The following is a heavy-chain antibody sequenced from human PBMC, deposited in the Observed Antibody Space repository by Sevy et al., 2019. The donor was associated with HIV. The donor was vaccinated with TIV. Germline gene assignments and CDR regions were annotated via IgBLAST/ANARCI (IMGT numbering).Heavy chain of an antibody. D-gene: IGHD3-3*01. CDR2: IYYSGST. Sequence: SETLSLTCTVSGDSISSYYWSWIRQPPGKGLEWIGYIYYSGSTNYNPSLKSRVTISVDTSKNQFSLKLSSVTAADTAVYYCAREGSDFWSGYYRAYYFDYWGQGTLVTVSS. J-gene: IGHJ4*02. V-gene: IGHV4-59*01. CDR3: AREGSDFWSGYYRAYYFDY. CDR1: GDSISSYY.